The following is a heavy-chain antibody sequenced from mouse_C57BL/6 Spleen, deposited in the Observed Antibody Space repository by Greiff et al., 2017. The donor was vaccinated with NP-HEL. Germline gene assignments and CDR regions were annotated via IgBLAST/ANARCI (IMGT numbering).Heavy chain of an antibody. CDR2: IWSGGST. Sequence: VQLQQSGPGLVQPSQSLSITCTVSGFSLTSYGVHWVRQSPGKGLEWLGVIWSGGSTDYNAAFISRLSISKDNSKSQVFFKMNSLQADDTAIYYCASQDSSGYTWFAYWGQGTLVTVSA. D-gene: IGHD3-2*02. V-gene: IGHV2-2*01. CDR3: ASQDSSGYTWFAY. CDR1: GFSLTSYG. J-gene: IGHJ3*01.